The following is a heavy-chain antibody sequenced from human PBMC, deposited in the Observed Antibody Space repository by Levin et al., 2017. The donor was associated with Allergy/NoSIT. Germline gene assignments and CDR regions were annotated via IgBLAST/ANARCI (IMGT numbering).Heavy chain of an antibody. CDR1: GFSLSPSGVGGVG. Sequence: SGPTLVKPPQTLTLTCTFSGFSLSPSGVGGVGVDWVRQPPGKALEWLAPIYWNDDKRYSPSLTSRITISKDTSKNQVVLSMTNMDPVDTATYYCAHRLGGNYGLDYWGQGTLVTVSS. J-gene: IGHJ4*02. V-gene: IGHV2-5*01. CDR3: AHRLGGNYGLDY. CDR2: IYWNDDK. D-gene: IGHD3-10*01.